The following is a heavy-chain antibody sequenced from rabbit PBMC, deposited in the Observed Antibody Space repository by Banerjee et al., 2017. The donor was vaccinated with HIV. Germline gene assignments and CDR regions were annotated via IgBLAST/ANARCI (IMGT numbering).Heavy chain of an antibody. CDR1: GFDLSSYW. V-gene: IGHV1S40*01. CDR3: ARNTANSLDYFDL. J-gene: IGHJ4*01. Sequence: QSLEESGGDLVKPGASLTLSCKASGFDLSSYWMCWVRQAPGKGLEWIGCIYIGSGNTYYASWAKGRFTISKTSSTTVTLQMTSLTAADTATYFCARNTANSLDYFDLWGPGTLVTVS. D-gene: IGHD1-1*01. CDR2: IYIGSGNT.